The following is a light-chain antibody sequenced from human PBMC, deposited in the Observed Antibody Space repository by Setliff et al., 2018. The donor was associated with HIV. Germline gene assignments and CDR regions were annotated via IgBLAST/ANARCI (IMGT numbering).Light chain of an antibody. CDR3: CSNTGSNTYV. J-gene: IGLJ1*01. CDR2: QAT. V-gene: IGLV2-23*01. Sequence: QPASVSGSPGQSITISCTGSSSDIGRYNLVSWYQQQPGKAPQLMIYQATKRPSGVSNRFSGSKSGNTASLTISGLQAEDEADYYCCSNTGSNTYVFGTGTKVTVL. CDR1: SSDIGRYNL.